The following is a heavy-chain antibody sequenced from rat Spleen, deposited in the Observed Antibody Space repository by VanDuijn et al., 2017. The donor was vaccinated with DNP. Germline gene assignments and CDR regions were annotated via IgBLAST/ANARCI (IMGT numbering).Heavy chain of an antibody. Sequence: EVQLVESGGGLVQPGWSLKLSCAASEFTFSRSDVAWVRQAPTRGLEWVASISPSGANIYYRDSVKGRFTISRNNAENTLYLQMNSLRSEDTATYYCARGIITALPYWSFDFWGPGTMVTVSS. CDR2: ISPSGANI. V-gene: IGHV5S13*01. J-gene: IGHJ1*01. CDR1: EFTFSRSD. CDR3: ARGIITALPYWSFDF. D-gene: IGHD1-6*01.